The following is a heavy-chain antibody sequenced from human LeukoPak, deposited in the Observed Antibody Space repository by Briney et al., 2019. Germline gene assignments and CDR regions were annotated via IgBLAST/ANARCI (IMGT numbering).Heavy chain of an antibody. CDR3: ARDGRTTVTTPAFDI. CDR1: GFTFSSYA. V-gene: IGHV3-30*14. Sequence: QTGGSLRLSCAASGFTFSSYAMHWVRQAPGKGLEWVAVISYDGSNKYYADSVKGRFTISRDNSKNTLYLQMNSLRAEDTAVYYCARDGRTTVTTPAFDIWGQGTVVTVSS. J-gene: IGHJ3*02. D-gene: IGHD4-17*01. CDR2: ISYDGSNK.